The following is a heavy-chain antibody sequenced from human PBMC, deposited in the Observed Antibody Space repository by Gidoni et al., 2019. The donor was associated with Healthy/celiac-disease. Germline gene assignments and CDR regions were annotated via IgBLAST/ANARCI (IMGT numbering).Heavy chain of an antibody. Sequence: QVQLQQWGAGLLTPSETLSLTCAVYGGSFSGYYWSWIRQPPGKGLEWIGEINHSGSTNYNPSLKSRVTISVDTSKNQFSLKLSSVTAADTAVYYCVRYCSSTSCYDAFDIWGQGTMVTVSS. CDR1: GGSFSGYY. J-gene: IGHJ3*02. D-gene: IGHD2-2*01. CDR3: VRYCSSTSCYDAFDI. V-gene: IGHV4-34*01. CDR2: INHSGST.